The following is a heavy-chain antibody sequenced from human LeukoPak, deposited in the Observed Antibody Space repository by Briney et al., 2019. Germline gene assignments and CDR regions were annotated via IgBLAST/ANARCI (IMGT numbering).Heavy chain of an antibody. V-gene: IGHV4-39*07. J-gene: IGHJ5*02. D-gene: IGHD2-8*01. CDR2: VYYTGST. CDR3: ARGRLTHSWFDP. Sequence: SETLSLTCTISGDSISSSSYYWAWIRQPPGKGLEWIVSVYYTGSTYYNPSLKSRVTISVDTSKNQFSLKLSSVTAADTAVYYCARGRLTHSWFDPWGQGTLVTVSS. CDR1: GDSISSSSYY.